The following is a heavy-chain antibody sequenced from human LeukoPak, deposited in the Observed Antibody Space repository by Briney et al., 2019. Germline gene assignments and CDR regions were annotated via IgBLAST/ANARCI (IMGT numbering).Heavy chain of an antibody. V-gene: IGHV4-34*01. CDR1: GLSFSGYY. CDR2: ISRSGST. J-gene: IGHJ4*02. D-gene: IGHD5-12*01. Sequence: PSGTLSLTCAVYGLSFSGYYLSWIRQPPGKGLEWVGEISRSGSTNYNPSLKSRVTTSVDTSKNQYSLKLSSMAAADTAVYYSARGWLARGVIFDYWGQGTLVTVSS. CDR3: ARGWLARGVIFDY.